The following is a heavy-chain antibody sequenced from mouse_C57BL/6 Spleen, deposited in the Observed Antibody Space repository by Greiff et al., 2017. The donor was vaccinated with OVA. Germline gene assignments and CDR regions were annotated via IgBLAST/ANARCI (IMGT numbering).Heavy chain of an antibody. CDR1: GYTFTDYY. J-gene: IGHJ2*01. V-gene: IGHV1-26*01. D-gene: IGHD2-2*01. CDR3: ARGGGYDERADYFDY. Sequence: EVQLQQSGPELVKPGASVKISCKASGYTFTDYYMNWVKQSHGKSLEWIGDINPNNGGTSYNQKFKGKATLTVDKASSTAYMELRSLTSEDSAVYYCARGGGYDERADYFDYWGQGTTLTVSS. CDR2: INPNNGGT.